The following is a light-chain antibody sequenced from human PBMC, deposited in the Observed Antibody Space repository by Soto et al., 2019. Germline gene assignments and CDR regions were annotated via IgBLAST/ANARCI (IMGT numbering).Light chain of an antibody. V-gene: IGKV3-15*01. CDR3: RQYNNWLRT. CDR1: QSVSSN. CDR2: GAS. J-gene: IGKJ1*01. Sequence: EMVLTQSPATLSVSPGERVTLSCRASQSVSSNLAWYQPKPGQAPRLLVYGASTRAIGIPAPFSGSGSGTELTLTISSLQSEVFAVYYCRQYNNWLRTFGQGTRVDIK.